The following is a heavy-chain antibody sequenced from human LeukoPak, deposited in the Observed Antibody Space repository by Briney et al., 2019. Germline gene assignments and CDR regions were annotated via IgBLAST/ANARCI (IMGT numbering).Heavy chain of an antibody. CDR3: ARGGRTGFAFDI. CDR1: GGSISGTDLY. CDR2: IHSTGNS. Sequence: SETLSLTCTVSGGSISGTDLYWGWIRQLPGKGLEWIGNIHSTGNSFCNPSLKSRVTVSLDRSRNHFSLNLTSVTAADTAVYYCARGGRTGFAFDIWGQGTTVSVSS. J-gene: IGHJ3*02. V-gene: IGHV4-39*07. D-gene: IGHD3/OR15-3a*01.